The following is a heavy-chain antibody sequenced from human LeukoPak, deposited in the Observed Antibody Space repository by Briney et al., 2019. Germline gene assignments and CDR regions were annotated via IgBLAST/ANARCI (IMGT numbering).Heavy chain of an antibody. J-gene: IGHJ4*02. V-gene: IGHV3-23*01. CDR3: AKGSRAAGYYFDY. D-gene: IGHD6-25*01. CDR1: GFTFSNYA. CDR2: ISGSGDST. Sequence: GGSLRPSCAASGFTFSNYAMSWVRQAPGKGLEWVSGISGSGDSTFYADSVKGRFTISRDNSKNTLFLQMNSLRAEDTAVYYCAKGSRAAGYYFDYWGQGTLVTVSS.